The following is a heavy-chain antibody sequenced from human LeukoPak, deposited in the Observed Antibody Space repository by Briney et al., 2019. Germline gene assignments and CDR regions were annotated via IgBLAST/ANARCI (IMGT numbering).Heavy chain of an antibody. J-gene: IGHJ3*01. Sequence: PGGSLRLSCTASGFTFNRYWMSWVSQAPGKGLEWVASIKEDGSVKYYVDSVTGRFTISRDNAKNSLHLQMNSLKFEDTAVYYCAREYRWGQGTMVTVSS. CDR1: GFTFNRYW. CDR3: AREYR. D-gene: IGHD1-1*01. CDR2: IKEDGSVK. V-gene: IGHV3-7*01.